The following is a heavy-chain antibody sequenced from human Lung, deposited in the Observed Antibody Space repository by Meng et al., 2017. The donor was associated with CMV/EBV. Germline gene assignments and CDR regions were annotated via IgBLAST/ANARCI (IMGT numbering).Heavy chain of an antibody. J-gene: IGHJ4*02. CDR1: GDSIRIGEYF. CDR3: ARGELLWDY. Sequence: RLTEPAPGLVKPSQTLPLTCTFSGDSIRIGEYFWSWIRQPPGKGLEWIGYMDYRGRTFYNPSLKSRVTISVDTSKDQFSLKLSSVTAADTAVYFCARGELLWDYWGQGTLVTVSS. CDR2: MDYRGRT. V-gene: IGHV4-30-4*01. D-gene: IGHD2-2*01.